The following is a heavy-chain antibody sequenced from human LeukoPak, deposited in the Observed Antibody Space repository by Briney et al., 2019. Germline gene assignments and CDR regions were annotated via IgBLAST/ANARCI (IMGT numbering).Heavy chain of an antibody. V-gene: IGHV3-15*01. J-gene: IGHJ4*02. Sequence: GGSLLLSCAASGFTFSNAWMSWVRQAPGKGLEWVGRIKTKTDGGTTDHAAPVKGRFTISRDDSKNTLYLQMNSLKTEDTAVYYCTASVVTFLDYWGQGTLVTVSS. D-gene: IGHD4-23*01. CDR2: IKTKTDGGTT. CDR3: TASVVTFLDY. CDR1: GFTFSNAW.